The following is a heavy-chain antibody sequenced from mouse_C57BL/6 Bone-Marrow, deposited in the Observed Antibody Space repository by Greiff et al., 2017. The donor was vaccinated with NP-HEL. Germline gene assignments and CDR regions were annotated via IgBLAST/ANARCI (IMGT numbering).Heavy chain of an antibody. CDR3: TKCFSYYSNDGFAY. CDR2: IDPENGDT. D-gene: IGHD2-5*01. V-gene: IGHV14-4*01. CDR1: GFNIKDDY. Sequence: VQLQQSGAELVRPGASVKLSCTASGFNIKDDYMHWVKQRPEQGLEWIGWIDPENGDTEYASKFQGKATITADTSSNTAYLQLSSLTSEDTAVYDCTKCFSYYSNDGFAYWGQGTVVTVSA. J-gene: IGHJ3*01.